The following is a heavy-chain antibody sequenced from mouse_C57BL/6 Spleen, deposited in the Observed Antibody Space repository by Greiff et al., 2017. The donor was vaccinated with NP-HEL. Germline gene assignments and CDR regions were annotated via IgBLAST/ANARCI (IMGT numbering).Heavy chain of an antibody. V-gene: IGHV1-55*01. Sequence: QVQLQQSGAELVKPGASVKMSCKASGYTFTSYWITWVKQRPGQGLEWIGDIYPGSGSTNYNEKFKSKATLTVDTSSSTAYMQLSSLTSEDSAVYYCARYNDYDRPLGYWGQGTTLTVSS. CDR2: IYPGSGST. D-gene: IGHD2-4*01. CDR3: ARYNDYDRPLGY. CDR1: GYTFTSYW. J-gene: IGHJ2*01.